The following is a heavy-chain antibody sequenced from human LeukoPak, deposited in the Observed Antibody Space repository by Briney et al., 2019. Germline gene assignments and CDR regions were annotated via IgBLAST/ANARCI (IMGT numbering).Heavy chain of an antibody. CDR1: GGSFSGYY. J-gene: IGHJ4*02. CDR2: INHSGGT. D-gene: IGHD1-26*01. CDR3: ARGRYSGIYGY. V-gene: IGHV4-34*01. Sequence: LETLSLTCAFYGGSFSGYYWSWIRQPPGKGLEWIGEINHSGGTNFNPSLKSRVTISVDTSKNQFSLKLSSVTAADTAVYYCARGRYSGIYGYWGLGTLVTVSS.